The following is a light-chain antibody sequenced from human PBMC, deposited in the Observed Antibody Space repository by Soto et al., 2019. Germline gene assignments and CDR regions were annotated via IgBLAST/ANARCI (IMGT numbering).Light chain of an antibody. CDR3: QQGNNWPIFT. J-gene: IGKJ3*01. V-gene: IGKV3-11*01. CDR2: TTS. Sequence: EIVLTQSPATLSLSPGERATLSCRASQSVSKSLAWYQQKPGQAPRLLIYTTSNRATGIPARFSGSGSRTDFTLTISSLEPEDFAVYYCQQGNNWPIFTGGPGTKVDIK. CDR1: QSVSKS.